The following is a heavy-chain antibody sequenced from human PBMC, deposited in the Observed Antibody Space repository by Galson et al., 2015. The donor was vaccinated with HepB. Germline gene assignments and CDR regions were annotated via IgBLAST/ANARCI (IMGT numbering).Heavy chain of an antibody. CDR3: ARSGSYWDYYYYGMDV. CDR1: GFTFSSYA. J-gene: IGHJ6*02. CDR2: ISYEGSNK. Sequence: SLRLSCAASGFTFSSYAMHWVRQAPGKGLEWVAVISYEGSNKYYADSVKGRFTISRDNSKNTLYLQMNSLRAEDTAVYYCARSGSYWDYYYYGMDVWGQGTTVTVSS. V-gene: IGHV3-30-3*01. D-gene: IGHD1-26*01.